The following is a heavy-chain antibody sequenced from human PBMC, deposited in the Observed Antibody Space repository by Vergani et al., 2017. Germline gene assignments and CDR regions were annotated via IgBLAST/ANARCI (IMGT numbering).Heavy chain of an antibody. CDR1: GYTFSNYY. CDR2: INPSGGHT. Sequence: QVLVVQSGAEVKKSGASVKVSCKTSGYTFSNYYMHWVRQAPGQGLEWMGIINPSGGHTNYAQKFQGRVTMTRDTSTSTVYMELSSLRSEDTAIYYCARGDYGILTGYRYWGQGTLVTVSA. V-gene: IGHV1-46*03. J-gene: IGHJ4*02. CDR3: ARGDYGILTGYRY. D-gene: IGHD3-9*01.